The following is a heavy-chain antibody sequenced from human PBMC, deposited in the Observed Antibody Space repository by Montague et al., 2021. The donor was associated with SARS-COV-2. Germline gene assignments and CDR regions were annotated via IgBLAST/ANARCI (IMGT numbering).Heavy chain of an antibody. V-gene: IGHV6-1*01. J-gene: IGHJ6*02. Sequence: CAISGDRVSINSATWNWVRQSPSRGLEWLGRTYYRSKWYNDYAXXXRGRVTINPDTSKNQFSLQLNSVTPEDTAIYYCTSGREGNYNVIDVWGQGTTVTVSS. D-gene: IGHD1-1*01. CDR1: GDRVSINSAT. CDR2: TYYRSKWYN. CDR3: TSGREGNYNVIDV.